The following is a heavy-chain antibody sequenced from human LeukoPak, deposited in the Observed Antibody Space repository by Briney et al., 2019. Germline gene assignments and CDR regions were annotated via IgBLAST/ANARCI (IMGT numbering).Heavy chain of an antibody. D-gene: IGHD2-2*02. Sequence: PGGSLRLSCAASGFTFSTYWMSWVRQAPGKGLECVANIKRDGSEKYYVDSVKGRFTIFRDDAKSSLYLQMNSLRAEETAVYFCARVYTGNRWHFDYWGQGTLVTVSS. J-gene: IGHJ4*02. CDR2: IKRDGSEK. CDR1: GFTFSTYW. V-gene: IGHV3-7*03. CDR3: ARVYTGNRWHFDY.